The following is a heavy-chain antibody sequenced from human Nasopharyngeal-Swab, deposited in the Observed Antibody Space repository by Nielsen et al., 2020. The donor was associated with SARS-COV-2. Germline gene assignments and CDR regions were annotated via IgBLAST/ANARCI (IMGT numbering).Heavy chain of an antibody. J-gene: IGHJ4*02. CDR2: ISYDGRNE. Sequence: GESLKISCAASGFTFSSYAMHWVRQAPGTGLEWVAVISYDGRNEYHADSVKGRCTISRDNSKKTLYLHMNSLSAEDTAVYYCARGDYGDYAGMGVDYWGQGTLVTVSS. V-gene: IGHV3-30*04. CDR3: ARGDYGDYAGMGVDY. D-gene: IGHD4-17*01. CDR1: GFTFSSYA.